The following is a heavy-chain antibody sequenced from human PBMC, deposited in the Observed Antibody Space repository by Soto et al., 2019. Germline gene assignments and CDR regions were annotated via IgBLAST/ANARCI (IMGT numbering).Heavy chain of an antibody. CDR1: GGTFSSYA. CDR3: ASAIPYSGSYWGGHYFDY. V-gene: IGHV1-69*01. Sequence: QVQLVQSGAEVKKPGSSVKVSCKASGGTFSSYAISWVRQAPGQGLEWMGGIIPIFGTANYAQKFQGRVTITADESTSAAYMELSSRRSEDTALYYCASAIPYSGSYWGGHYFDYWGQGTPVTVSS. J-gene: IGHJ4*02. CDR2: IIPIFGTA. D-gene: IGHD1-26*01.